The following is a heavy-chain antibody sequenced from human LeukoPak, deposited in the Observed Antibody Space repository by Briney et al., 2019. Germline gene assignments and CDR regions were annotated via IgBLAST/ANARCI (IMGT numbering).Heavy chain of an antibody. V-gene: IGHV3-23*01. CDR2: ISGSGSIT. CDR3: ARDRILDGLGFDY. D-gene: IGHD1-1*01. CDR1: GFTFSTYA. J-gene: IGHJ4*02. Sequence: GGSLRLSCEASGFTFSTYAMSWVRQAPGKGLEWVSGISGSGSITYYADSVKGRFTISRDNSKNTLFLEMSSLRAEDTAVYYCARDRILDGLGFDYWGQGTLVTVSS.